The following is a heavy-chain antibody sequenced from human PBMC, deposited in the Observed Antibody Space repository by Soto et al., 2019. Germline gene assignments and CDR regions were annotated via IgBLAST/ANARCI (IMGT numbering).Heavy chain of an antibody. CDR2: ISWDGGSA. V-gene: IGHV3-43*01. D-gene: IGHD5-18*01. CDR1: GFTFDDHT. Sequence: RRLSCAASGFTFDDHTLHWVRQAPGKGLEWVSLISWDGGSAYYADSVKGRFTISRDNIKDSLYLQMNSLRTDDTALYYCVKDGTVDGYVGAFDIWGQGXMVTV. CDR3: VKDGTVDGYVGAFDI. J-gene: IGHJ3*02.